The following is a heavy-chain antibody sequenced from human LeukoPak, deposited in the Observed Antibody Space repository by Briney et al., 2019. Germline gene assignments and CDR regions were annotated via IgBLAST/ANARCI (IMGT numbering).Heavy chain of an antibody. V-gene: IGHV4-59*08. Sequence: SETLSLTCTVSGGSISPYYWSWIRQPPGKRLEWIGYIFYSGSTSFSPSLKSRVTMSVDTSKNQFSLKLSSVTAADTAVYYCARHRRFYCSSTSCYILDYWGQGTLVTVSS. D-gene: IGHD2-2*02. J-gene: IGHJ4*02. CDR2: IFYSGST. CDR3: ARHRRFYCSSTSCYILDY. CDR1: GGSISPYY.